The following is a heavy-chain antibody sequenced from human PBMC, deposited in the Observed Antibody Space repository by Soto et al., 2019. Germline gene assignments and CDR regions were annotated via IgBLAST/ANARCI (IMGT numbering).Heavy chain of an antibody. V-gene: IGHV1-18*01. Sequence: QVQLVQSGAEVKKPGASVKVSCKASGYTFPSYGISWVRQAPGQGLEWMGWISAHNGNTNYAQKLQGRVTMTTDTSTGTAYMEMRSLRSDDTAVYYCARDLIVGSTPPYYFDYWGQGTLVTVAS. CDR1: GYTFPSYG. CDR2: ISAHNGNT. J-gene: IGHJ4*02. D-gene: IGHD1-26*01. CDR3: ARDLIVGSTPPYYFDY.